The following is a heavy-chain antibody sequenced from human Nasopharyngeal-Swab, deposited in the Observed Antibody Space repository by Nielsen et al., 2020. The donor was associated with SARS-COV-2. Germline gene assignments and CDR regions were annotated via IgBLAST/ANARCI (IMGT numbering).Heavy chain of an antibody. CDR3: ARDRDYYGSGSRMGPYDAFDI. D-gene: IGHD3-10*01. Sequence: GESLTISCAASGFTFSSYWMHWVRQAPGKGLVLVSRINSDGSSTSYADSVKGRFTISRDNAKNTLYLQMNSLRAEDTAVYYCARDRDYYGSGSRMGPYDAFDIWGQGTMVTVSS. J-gene: IGHJ3*02. V-gene: IGHV3-74*01. CDR1: GFTFSSYW. CDR2: INSDGSST.